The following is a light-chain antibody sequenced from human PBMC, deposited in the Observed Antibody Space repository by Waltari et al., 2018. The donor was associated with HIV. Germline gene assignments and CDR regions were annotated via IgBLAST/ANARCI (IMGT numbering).Light chain of an antibody. CDR1: LLGKKY. Sequence: SFELTQPSSVSVSPGQPARLTCSGDLLGKKYARWFQQKPGQAPLLVIYKDSERPSGIPERFSGSNSGTTVTLTISGAQVEDEADYYCYSAADNNISFFGGGTKLTVL. CDR2: KDS. V-gene: IGLV3-27*01. CDR3: YSAADNNISF. J-gene: IGLJ2*01.